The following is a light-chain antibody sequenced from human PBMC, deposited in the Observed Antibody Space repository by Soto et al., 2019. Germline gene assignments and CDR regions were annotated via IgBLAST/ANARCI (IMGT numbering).Light chain of an antibody. CDR1: SSNIRSNT. V-gene: IGLV1-44*01. J-gene: IGLJ2*01. CDR3: AAWDDSLNGVV. Sequence: QSVLTQPPSASETPRQRVTISCSGSSSNIRSNTVNWYQQLPGTAPKLLIFGNNQRPSGVPDRFSGAKSGTSASLAISGLQSEDEADYYCAAWDDSLNGVVFGGGTQLTVL. CDR2: GNN.